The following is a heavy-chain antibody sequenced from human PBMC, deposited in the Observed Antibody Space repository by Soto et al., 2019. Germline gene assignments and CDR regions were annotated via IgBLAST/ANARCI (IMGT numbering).Heavy chain of an antibody. CDR3: ARGAEQWLVPLDY. J-gene: IGHJ4*02. D-gene: IGHD6-19*01. Sequence: SETLSLTCTVSGGSISSSSYYWGWIRQPPGKGLEWIGSIYYSGSTYYNPSLKSRVTISVDTSKNQFSLKLSSVTAADTAVYYCARGAEQWLVPLDYWGQGTTVTVSS. CDR2: IYYSGST. CDR1: GGSISSSSYY. V-gene: IGHV4-39*01.